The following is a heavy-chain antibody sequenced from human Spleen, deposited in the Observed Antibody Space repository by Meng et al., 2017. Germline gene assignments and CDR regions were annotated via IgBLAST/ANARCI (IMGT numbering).Heavy chain of an antibody. CDR1: GGSFSDDY. V-gene: IGHV4-34*01. Sequence: QVQPQRGAARRLPPSEPLALTFVVSGGSFSDDYGSWIRQPPGKGLEWIGEINHSGSPNYNPALESRAPVSVDTSKNQFALKLSSVTAADTAVYYCARAWGSSWGQGTLVTVSS. CDR3: ARAWGSS. CDR2: INHSGSP. J-gene: IGHJ4*02. D-gene: IGHD6-13*01.